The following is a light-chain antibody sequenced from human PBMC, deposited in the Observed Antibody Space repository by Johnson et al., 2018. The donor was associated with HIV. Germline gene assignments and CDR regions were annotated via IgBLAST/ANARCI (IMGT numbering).Light chain of an antibody. Sequence: QSVLTQPPSVSAAPGQKVTISCSGSSSNIGNNYVSWYQQLPGTAPKLLIYDNNKRPSGIPDRFSGSKSGTSATLGITGLKTGDGADYYCGTWDNSLSTGGVFGTGTKVTVL. V-gene: IGLV1-51*01. CDR2: DNN. CDR1: SSNIGNNY. CDR3: GTWDNSLSTGGV. J-gene: IGLJ1*01.